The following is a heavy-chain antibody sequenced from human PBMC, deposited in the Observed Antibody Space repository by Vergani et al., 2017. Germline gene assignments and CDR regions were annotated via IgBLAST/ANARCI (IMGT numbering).Heavy chain of an antibody. CDR1: GFTFSSYS. D-gene: IGHD2-15*01. CDR3: ARDRYCSGGSCYHYGMDV. J-gene: IGHJ6*02. Sequence: EVQLVESGGGLVQPGGSLRLSCAASGFTFSSYSMNWVRQAPGKGLEWVSSISSSSSYIYYADSVKGRFTISRDNAKNSLYLQMNSLRAEDTAVYYCARDRYCSGGSCYHYGMDVWGQGTTVTVSS. V-gene: IGHV3-21*01. CDR2: ISSSSSYI.